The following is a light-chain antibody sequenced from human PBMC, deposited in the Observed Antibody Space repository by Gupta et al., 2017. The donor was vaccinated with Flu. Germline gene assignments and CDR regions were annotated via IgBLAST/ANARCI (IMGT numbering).Light chain of an antibody. Sequence: QAVVTQEPSLTVSPGGTVTLTCGSSTGAVTSGHYPYWFQQKPGQAPRTLIYDTSNKHSWTPARFSGSLLGGKADLTLSGAQPEDEAEYDCLLYCSGARANGVFGGGTKLTVL. CDR2: DTS. CDR3: LLYCSGARANGV. CDR1: TGAVTSGHY. V-gene: IGLV7-46*01. J-gene: IGLJ3*02.